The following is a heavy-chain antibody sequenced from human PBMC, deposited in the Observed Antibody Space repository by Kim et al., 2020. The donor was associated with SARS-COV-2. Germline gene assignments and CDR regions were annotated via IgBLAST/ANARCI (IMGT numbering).Heavy chain of an antibody. V-gene: IGHV3-7*01. CDR2: IKQDGSEK. CDR3: ARDRRSGSCYSGYCFYYYYGMDV. J-gene: IGHJ6*02. D-gene: IGHD2-15*01. Sequence: GGSLRLSCAASGFTFSSYWMSWVRQAPGKGLEWVANIKQDGSEKYYVDSVKGRFTISRDNAKNSLYLQMNSLRAEDTAVYYCARDRRSGSCYSGYCFYYYYGMDVWGQGTTVTVSS. CDR1: GFTFSSYW.